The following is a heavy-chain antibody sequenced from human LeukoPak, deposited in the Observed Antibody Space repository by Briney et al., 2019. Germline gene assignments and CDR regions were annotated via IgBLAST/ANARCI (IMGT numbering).Heavy chain of an antibody. J-gene: IGHJ3*02. D-gene: IGHD6-13*01. CDR2: INHSGST. CDR3: ARGPEIAAASSNSDAFDI. V-gene: IGHV4-34*01. Sequence: SETLSLTCAVYGGSFSGYYWSWIRQPPGKGLEWIREINHSGSTNYNPSLKSRVTISVDTSKNQFSLKLSSVTAADTAVYYCARGPEIAAASSNSDAFDIWGQGTMVTVSS. CDR1: GGSFSGYY.